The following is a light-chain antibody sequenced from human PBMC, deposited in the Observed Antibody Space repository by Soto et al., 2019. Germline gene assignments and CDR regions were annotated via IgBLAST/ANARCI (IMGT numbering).Light chain of an antibody. Sequence: EVVLTQSAGTLSLSPGERGTLSCRASQSVSSSYLAWYQQKPGQAPRLLIYGASIRATGIPDRFGGSGSGTDFTRTISILEPEDFAVYYCQQYTSSLNTFGQGTRLE. J-gene: IGKJ5*01. CDR1: QSVSSSY. V-gene: IGKV3-20*01. CDR3: QQYTSSLNT. CDR2: GAS.